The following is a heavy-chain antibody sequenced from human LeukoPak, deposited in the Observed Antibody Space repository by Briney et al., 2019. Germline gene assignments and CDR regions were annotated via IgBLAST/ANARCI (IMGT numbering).Heavy chain of an antibody. CDR1: GYTFTSYA. CDR3: ARGCEQWLVSYGMDV. V-gene: IGHV1-3*01. J-gene: IGHJ6*02. D-gene: IGHD6-19*01. CDR2: INAGNGNT. Sequence: ASVKVACKASGYTFTSYAMHWVRQTPGQRLEWMGWINAGNGNTKYSQKFQGRVTITRDTSASTAYMELSSLRSEDTAVYYCARGCEQWLVSYGMDVWGQGTTVTVSS.